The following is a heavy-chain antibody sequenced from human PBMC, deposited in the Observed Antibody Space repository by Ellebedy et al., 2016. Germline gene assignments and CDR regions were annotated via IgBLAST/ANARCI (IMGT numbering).Heavy chain of an antibody. CDR3: AREYSSGYFYYGMDV. V-gene: IGHV3-48*04. J-gene: IGHJ6*02. CDR2: ISSSSSTI. Sequence: GGSLRLSCAASGFTFSSYSMNWVRQAPGKGLEWVSYISSSSSTIYYADSVKGRFTISRNNAKNSLYLQMTSLRAEDTAVYYCAREYSSGYFYYGMDVWGQGTTVTVSS. D-gene: IGHD3-22*01. CDR1: GFTFSSYS.